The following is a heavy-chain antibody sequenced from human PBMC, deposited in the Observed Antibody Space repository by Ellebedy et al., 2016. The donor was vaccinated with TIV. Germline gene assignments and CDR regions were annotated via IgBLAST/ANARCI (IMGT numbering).Heavy chain of an antibody. CDR2: ISYSGST. Sequence: MPSETLSLTCTVSGGSISPYYWSWIRQPPGKGLEWIGYISYSGSTNYNPSLKSRVTISVDTSKNQFSLKLSSVTAADTAVYYCARGKYSSGYYYYYYGMDVWGQGTTVTVSS. D-gene: IGHD3-22*01. CDR1: GGSISPYY. CDR3: ARGKYSSGYYYYYYGMDV. V-gene: IGHV4-59*01. J-gene: IGHJ6*02.